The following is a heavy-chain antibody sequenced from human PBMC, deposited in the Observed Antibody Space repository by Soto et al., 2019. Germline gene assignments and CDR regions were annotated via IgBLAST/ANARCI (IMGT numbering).Heavy chain of an antibody. CDR1: GFTFTNYA. CDR2: VSGSGDGT. J-gene: IGHJ5*02. CDR3: AKGGDTAMPKFNWFDA. D-gene: IGHD5-18*01. V-gene: IGHV3-23*01. Sequence: GGSLRLSCVASGFTFTNYAMSWVRQAPGKGLEWVSVVSGSGDGTYYADSVKDRFSISRDNSKNTLYLQMNSLRAEDTAVYYCAKGGDTAMPKFNWFDAWGQGTLVTVSS.